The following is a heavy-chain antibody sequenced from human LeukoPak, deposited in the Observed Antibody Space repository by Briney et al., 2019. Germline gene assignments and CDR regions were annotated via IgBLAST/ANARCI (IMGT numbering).Heavy chain of an antibody. CDR2: IRYDGSNK. CDR1: GFTFSSYG. D-gene: IGHD6-6*01. Sequence: GGSLRLSCAASGFTFSSYGMHWVRQAPGKGLEWVAFIRYDGSNKYYADSVKGRFTISRDNSKNTLYLQMNSLRAEDTAVYYCAKDIGGTEYSSSGSHSSGVWGQGTMVTVSS. V-gene: IGHV3-30*02. CDR3: AKDIGGTEYSSSGSHSSGV. J-gene: IGHJ3*01.